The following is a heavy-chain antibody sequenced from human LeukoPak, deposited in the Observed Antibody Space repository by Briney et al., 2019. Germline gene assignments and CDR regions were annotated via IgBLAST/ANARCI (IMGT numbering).Heavy chain of an antibody. CDR3: ARGQGWEHLIRTRRPLDY. Sequence: PSETLSLTCAVYGGSFSGYYWSWIRQPPGKGLEWIGEINHSGSTNYNPSLKSRVTILVDTSKNQFSLKLSSVTAADTAVYYCARGQGWEHLIRTRRPLDYWGQATLATVSS. CDR2: INHSGST. J-gene: IGHJ4*02. CDR1: GGSFSGYY. D-gene: IGHD1-26*01. V-gene: IGHV4-34*01.